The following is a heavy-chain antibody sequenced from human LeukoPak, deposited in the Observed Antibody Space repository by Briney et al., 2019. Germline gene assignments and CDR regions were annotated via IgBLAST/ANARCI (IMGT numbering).Heavy chain of an antibody. CDR1: GFTFSSYG. D-gene: IGHD5-18*01. CDR2: IWYDGSNK. V-gene: IGHV3-33*06. CDR3: AKDDGYSYGYRFNY. Sequence: GRSLRLSCAASGFTFSSYGMHWVRQAPGKGLEWVAVIWYDGSNKYYADSVKGRFTISRDNSKNTLYLQMNSLRAEDTAVYYCAKDDGYSYGYRFNYWGQGTLVTVSS. J-gene: IGHJ4*02.